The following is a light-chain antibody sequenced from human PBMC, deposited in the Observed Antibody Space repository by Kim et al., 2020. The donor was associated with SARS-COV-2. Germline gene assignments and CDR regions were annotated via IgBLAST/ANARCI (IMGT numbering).Light chain of an antibody. J-gene: IGLJ2*01. CDR1: SSNVGSNA. Sequence: QSVLTQPPSASQTPGQRVSLSCSGSSSNVGSNAVNWYQQLPGTAPKLLIYSNNLRPSGVPDRFSGSRSGTSASLAISGLQSEDEASYYCATWDDSLNTVVFGGGTQLTVL. CDR3: ATWDDSLNTVV. CDR2: SNN. V-gene: IGLV1-44*01.